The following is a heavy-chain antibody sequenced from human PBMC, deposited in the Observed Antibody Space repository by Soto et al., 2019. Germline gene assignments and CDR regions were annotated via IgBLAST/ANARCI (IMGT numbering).Heavy chain of an antibody. CDR2: IYYSGNT. V-gene: IGHV4-30-4*08. CDR3: ASSSRYGMDV. J-gene: IGHJ6*02. Sequence: SQPMPLPYTVSVGNISSRYYHRSRKSQPPGKGLEWIGNIYYSGNTYYNPSLKRRLIISIDTSKNQFSLKGGSVTAAYMAVYYGASSSRYGMDVWGQGSTVTVSS. CDR1: VGNISSRYYH.